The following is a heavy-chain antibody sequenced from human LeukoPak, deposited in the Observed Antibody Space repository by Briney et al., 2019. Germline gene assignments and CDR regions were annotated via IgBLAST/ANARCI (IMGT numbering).Heavy chain of an antibody. CDR1: GGSISSSSYY. Sequence: PSETLSLTCTVSGGSISSSSYYWGWIRQPPGKGLEWIGSIYYSGSTYYNPSLKSRVTISVDTSKNQFSLKLSSVTAADTAVYYCARSSRHRSYSSSLPEDYWGQGTLVTVSS. V-gene: IGHV4-39*07. D-gene: IGHD6-6*01. CDR2: IYYSGST. CDR3: ARSSRHRSYSSSLPEDY. J-gene: IGHJ4*02.